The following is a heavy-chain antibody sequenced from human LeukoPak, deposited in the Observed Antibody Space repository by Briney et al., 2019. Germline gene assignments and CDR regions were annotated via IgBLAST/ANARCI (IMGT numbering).Heavy chain of an antibody. D-gene: IGHD2-15*01. CDR2: ISGGSGSST. CDR3: GRQYCSGGSCYSAFDV. V-gene: IGHV3-23*01. J-gene: IGHJ3*01. CDR1: GFTFSSYA. Sequence: GGSLRLSCAASGFTFSSYAMSWVRQAPGKGLEWFSAISGGSGSSTYYADAVKGRFTISRDNAKNSLYLQMNSLRDEDTAVYYCGRQYCSGGSCYSAFDVWGQGTMVTVSS.